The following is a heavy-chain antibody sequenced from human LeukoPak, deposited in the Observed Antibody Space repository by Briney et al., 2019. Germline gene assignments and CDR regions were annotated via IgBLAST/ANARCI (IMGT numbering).Heavy chain of an antibody. Sequence: PGGSLRLSCAASGFTVSSNYMSWVRQAPGKGLEWVSVIYSGGSTYYADSVKGRFTISRDNSKNTLYLQMNSLRAEDTAVYYCTSCSNYYYYYMDVWGKGTTVTVSS. D-gene: IGHD2-15*01. CDR2: IYSGGST. J-gene: IGHJ6*03. CDR1: GFTVSSNY. V-gene: IGHV3-53*01. CDR3: TSCSNYYYYYMDV.